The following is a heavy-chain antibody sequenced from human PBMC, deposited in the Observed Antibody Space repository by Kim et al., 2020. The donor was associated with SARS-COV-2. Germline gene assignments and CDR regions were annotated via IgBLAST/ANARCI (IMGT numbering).Heavy chain of an antibody. J-gene: IGHJ4*02. Sequence: GGSLRLSCAASGFTFSTSAMTWVRQAPGMGLEWVSAISAGSEYTFYAESVKGRFSISRDISKNTLYLQMDSLREDTAVYYCANLRGSYCSGGGCFVEYWGQGTLVTVSA. CDR2: ISAGSEYT. CDR1: GFTFSTSA. D-gene: IGHD2-15*01. V-gene: IGHV3-23*01. CDR3: ANLRGSYCSGGGCFVEY.